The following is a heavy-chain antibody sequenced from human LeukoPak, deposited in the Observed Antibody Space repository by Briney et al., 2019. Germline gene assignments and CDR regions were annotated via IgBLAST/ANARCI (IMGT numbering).Heavy chain of an antibody. CDR2: IDPSDSYT. CDR1: GYSFTSYW. V-gene: IGHV5-10-1*01. D-gene: IGHD5-12*01. J-gene: IGHJ3*02. CDR3: ARHSSRYSGYDLNDAFDI. Sequence: KDGESLKISCKGSGYSFTSYWISWVRQMPGKGLEWMGRIDPSDSYTNYSPSFQGHVTISADKSISTAYLQWSSLKASDTAMYYCARHSSRYSGYDLNDAFDIWGQGTMVTVPS.